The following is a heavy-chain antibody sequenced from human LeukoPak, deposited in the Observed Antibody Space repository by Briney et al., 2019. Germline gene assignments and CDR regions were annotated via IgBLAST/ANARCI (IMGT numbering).Heavy chain of an antibody. CDR3: ARELNYDSSGHCFDY. Sequence: ASVKVSCKASGYTFTVYFMHWVRQAPGQGLEWMGWINPNSGGTNYAQKFQGRVTMTRDTSISTAYMELSRLRSDDTAVYYCARELNYDSSGHCFDYWGQGTLVTVSS. V-gene: IGHV1-2*02. J-gene: IGHJ4*02. D-gene: IGHD3-22*01. CDR2: INPNSGGT. CDR1: GYTFTVYF.